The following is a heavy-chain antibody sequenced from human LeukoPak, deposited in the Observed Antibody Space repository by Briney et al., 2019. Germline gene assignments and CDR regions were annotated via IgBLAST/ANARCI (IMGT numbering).Heavy chain of an antibody. CDR3: AKGDSSGYYDSGYFDY. CDR1: GFTFDDYA. Sequence: PGGSLRLSCAASGFTFDDYAMHWVRQAPGKGLEWVSGISWNSGSIGYADSVKGRFTISGDNAKNSLYLQMNSLRAEDTALYYCAKGDSSGYYDSGYFDYWGQGTLVTVSS. D-gene: IGHD3-22*01. CDR2: ISWNSGSI. V-gene: IGHV3-9*01. J-gene: IGHJ4*02.